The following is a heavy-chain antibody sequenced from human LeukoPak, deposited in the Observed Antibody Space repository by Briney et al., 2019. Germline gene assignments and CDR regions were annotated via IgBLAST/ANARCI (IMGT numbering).Heavy chain of an antibody. CDR1: GGSICSSRYY. V-gene: IGHV4-39*01. CDR3: ARQITMIVVDY. Sequence: SETLSDTRTLSGGSICSSRYYWGWIHQPPGRGLEWIGRIYYSGSTYYNPSLQSRVTISVDTSKTQFPLKLSSVTAANTAVYYCARQITMIVVDYWGQGTLVTVSS. D-gene: IGHD3-22*01. CDR2: IYYSGST. J-gene: IGHJ4*02.